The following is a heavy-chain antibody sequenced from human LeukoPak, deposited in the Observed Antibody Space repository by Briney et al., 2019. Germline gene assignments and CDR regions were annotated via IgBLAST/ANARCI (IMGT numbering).Heavy chain of an antibody. CDR3: ARDLLYRGSWYREFDY. D-gene: IGHD6-13*01. J-gene: IGHJ4*02. CDR2: ISYDGSNK. V-gene: IGHV3-30*04. CDR1: GFIFSSYA. Sequence: QPGTSLRLSCAASGFIFSSYAMHWVRQAPRKGLEWVAVISYDGSNKYYADSVKGRFTISRDNSKNTLYLQMNSLRAEDTAVYYCARDLLYRGSWYREFDYWGQGTLVTVSS.